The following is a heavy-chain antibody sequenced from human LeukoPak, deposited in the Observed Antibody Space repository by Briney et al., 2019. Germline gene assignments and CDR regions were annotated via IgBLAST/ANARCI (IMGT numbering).Heavy chain of an antibody. CDR3: AREGPRDYYYGMDV. Sequence: GGSLRLSCAASGFTFSDYYMSWIRQAPGKGLEWVSYISSSGSTIYYAVSLKGRFTISRDNAKNSLYLQMNSLRAEDTAVYYCAREGPRDYYYGMDVWGQGTTVTVSS. V-gene: IGHV3-11*01. J-gene: IGHJ6*02. CDR2: ISSSGSTI. CDR1: GFTFSDYY.